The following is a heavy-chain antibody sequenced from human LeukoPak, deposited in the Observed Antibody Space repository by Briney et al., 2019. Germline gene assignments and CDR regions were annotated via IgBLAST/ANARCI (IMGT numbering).Heavy chain of an antibody. V-gene: IGHV4-34*01. CDR2: INHSGST. J-gene: IGHJ6*03. Sequence: SETLSLTCAVYGGSFSGYYWSWIRQPPGKGLEWIGEINHSGSTNYNPSLKSRVTISVDTSENQFSLKLSSVTAADTAVYYCARVGYSYSINDWSRTGLGAYPTKYYYYMDVWGKGTTVTVSS. CDR3: ARVGYSYSINDWSRTGLGAYPTKYYYYMDV. D-gene: IGHD5-18*01. CDR1: GGSFSGYY.